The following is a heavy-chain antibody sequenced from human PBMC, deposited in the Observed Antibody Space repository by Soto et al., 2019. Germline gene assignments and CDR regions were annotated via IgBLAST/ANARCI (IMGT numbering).Heavy chain of an antibody. J-gene: IGHJ6*02. V-gene: IGHV1-69*01. CDR2: IIPISGTT. CDR1: GDVFRSYG. CDR3: ARVRCFNGLCHTADYGMDV. D-gene: IGHD2-8*01. Sequence: QVQLVQSGAEVKKPGSSVKVSCKASGDVFRSYGINWVRQAPGQGLEWMGGIIPISGTTNYAQKFQGRVAITAEESTDTVYMELSRLRSEDTAVYFCARVRCFNGLCHTADYGMDVWGQGTTVTVSS.